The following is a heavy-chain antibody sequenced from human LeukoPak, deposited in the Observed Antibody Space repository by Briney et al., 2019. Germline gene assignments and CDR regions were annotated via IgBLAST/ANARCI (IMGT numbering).Heavy chain of an antibody. CDR1: GFSFGDHA. J-gene: IGHJ5*02. V-gene: IGHV3-7*01. CDR2: IKRDGSEK. Sequence: GRSLRLSCRGSGFSFGDHAMSWVRQAPGKGLEWVANIKRDGSEKYYVDSVKGRFTISRDNAKNSLYLQMNSLRAEDTAVYYCARVGRFLEWLLSPASNWFDPWGQGTLVTVSS. D-gene: IGHD3-3*01. CDR3: ARVGRFLEWLLSPASNWFDP.